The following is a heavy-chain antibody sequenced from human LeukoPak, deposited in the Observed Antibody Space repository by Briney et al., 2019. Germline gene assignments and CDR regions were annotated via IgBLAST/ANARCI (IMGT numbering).Heavy chain of an antibody. CDR3: AHGGGRSATDY. V-gene: IGHV3-23*01. CDR1: GFTFSSYA. Sequence: QSGGSLRLSCAASGFTFSSYAMTWVRQAPGKGLDWVSVVSGSGGSTYYADSVKGRFTISRDNSKNTLYLQMNSLRAEDTAVYYCAHGGGRSATDYWGQGTLVTVSS. J-gene: IGHJ4*02. CDR2: VSGSGGST. D-gene: IGHD3-16*01.